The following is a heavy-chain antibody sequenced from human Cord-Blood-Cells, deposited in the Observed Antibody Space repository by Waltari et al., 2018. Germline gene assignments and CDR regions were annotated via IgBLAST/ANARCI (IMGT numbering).Heavy chain of an antibody. Sequence: EVQLVESVGGLIQPGGSLRLSCAASGFTGGSNYMSWVRQAPGKGLEWVSVIYSGGSTYYADSVKGRFTISRDNSKNTLYLQMNSLRAEDTAVYYCARGGRFGEDFDYWGQGTLVTVSS. CDR3: ARGGRFGEDFDY. CDR2: IYSGGST. V-gene: IGHV3-53*01. J-gene: IGHJ4*02. CDR1: GFTGGSNY. D-gene: IGHD3-10*01.